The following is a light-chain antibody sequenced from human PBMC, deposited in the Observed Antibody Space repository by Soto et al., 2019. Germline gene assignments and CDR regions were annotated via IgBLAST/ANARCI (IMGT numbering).Light chain of an antibody. J-gene: IGKJ1*01. CDR2: DAS. Sequence: DIQMTQSPSSLSSYLLDIVTITCRASQSISSYLNWCEQKPGKAPKLLIYDASTLQTGVPSRFSGSGSGTDFTLTISYLQSEDFGTYYCQQFYNYPRTFGQGTKVDIK. CDR3: QQFYNYPRT. CDR1: QSISSY. V-gene: IGKV1-39*01.